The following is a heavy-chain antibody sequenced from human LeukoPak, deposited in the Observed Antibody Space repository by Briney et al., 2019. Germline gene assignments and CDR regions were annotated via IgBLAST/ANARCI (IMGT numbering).Heavy chain of an antibody. CDR1: GFTFSNYW. CDR3: ARDHHRRLYDSQARNTFDI. J-gene: IGHJ3*02. CDR2: INSDGINT. V-gene: IGHV3-74*01. D-gene: IGHD3-22*01. Sequence: PGGSLRLSCAASGFTFSNYWMHWVRQAPGKGLVWVSRINSDGINTSYADSVKGRFTISRDNAKNSLYLQMNSLRAEDTAVYYCARDHHRRLYDSQARNTFDIWGQGTMVTVSS.